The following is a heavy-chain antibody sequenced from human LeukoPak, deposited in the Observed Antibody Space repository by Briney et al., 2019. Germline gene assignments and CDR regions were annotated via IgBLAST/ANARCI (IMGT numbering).Heavy chain of an antibody. J-gene: IGHJ3*01. CDR3: ARAPYLSSGS. D-gene: IGHD3-22*01. Sequence: PSDTVSLTCAVYGGSFSGHYWRWIRQPPGHGLEWIGEIDHSGSTNYNPDLKSRVTISLDTSKNQFSLKLSSVTAADTAVYYCARAPYLSSGSWGQGILVAVSS. CDR1: GGSFSGHY. CDR2: IDHSGST. V-gene: IGHV4-34*01.